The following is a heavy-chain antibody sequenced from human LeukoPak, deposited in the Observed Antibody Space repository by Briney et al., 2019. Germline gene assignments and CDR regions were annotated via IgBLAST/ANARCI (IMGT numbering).Heavy chain of an antibody. CDR2: IYYSGST. V-gene: IGHV4-39*07. Sequence: SETLSLTCTVSGGSISSSSYYWGWIRQPPGKGLEWIGSIYYSGSTYYNPSLKSRVTISVDTSKNQFSLKLSSVTAADTAVYYCARERGYCSNGICLYYYYYYMDVWGKGTTVTVSS. D-gene: IGHD2-8*01. J-gene: IGHJ6*03. CDR1: GGSISSSSYY. CDR3: ARERGYCSNGICLYYYYYYMDV.